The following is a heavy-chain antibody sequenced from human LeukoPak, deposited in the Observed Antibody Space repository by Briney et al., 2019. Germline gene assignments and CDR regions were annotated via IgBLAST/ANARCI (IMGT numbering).Heavy chain of an antibody. J-gene: IGHJ4*02. CDR1: GYTFTSFG. V-gene: IGHV1-18*01. CDR2: ISAYNGNT. D-gene: IGHD6-6*01. CDR3: ARGTYSSSFESLDY. Sequence: ASVKVSCKASGYTFTSFGISWVRQAPGQGPEWMGWISAYNGNTNYVQRYQGRVTMTADTSTSTAYMELRSLTSDDTAVYYCARGTYSSSFESLDYWGQGTLVTVSS.